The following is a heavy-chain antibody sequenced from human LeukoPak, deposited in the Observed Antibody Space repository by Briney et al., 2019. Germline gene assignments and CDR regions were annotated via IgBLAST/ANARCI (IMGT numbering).Heavy chain of an antibody. CDR2: IYYSGST. Sequence: SGTLSLTWTVSVDSISGSSYYWGWIRQPPGKGLEWIGSIYYSGSTYYNPSLKSRVTISVDTSKSQFSLKLNSVTATDTAVYYCASHYGPWGQGTLVTVSS. J-gene: IGHJ4*02. D-gene: IGHD3-10*01. CDR1: VDSISGSSYY. CDR3: ASHYGP. V-gene: IGHV4-39*01.